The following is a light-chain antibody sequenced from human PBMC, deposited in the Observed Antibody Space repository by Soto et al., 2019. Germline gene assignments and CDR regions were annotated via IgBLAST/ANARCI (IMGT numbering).Light chain of an antibody. J-gene: IGKJ1*01. CDR3: QQYGSSLWA. CDR1: QSVNRN. V-gene: IGKV3-20*01. Sequence: EIVMTQSPVTLSVSPGERATLSCRASQSVNRNLAWYQQKPGQAPRLLIYAASARATGIPARFSGSGSGTDFTLTISRLEPEDFAVYYCQQYGSSLWAFGQGTKVDIK. CDR2: AAS.